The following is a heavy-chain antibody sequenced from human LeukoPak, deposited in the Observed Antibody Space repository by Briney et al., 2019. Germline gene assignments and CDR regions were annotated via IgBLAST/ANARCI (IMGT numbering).Heavy chain of an antibody. CDR2: IYSGGST. V-gene: IGHV3-53*01. J-gene: IGHJ4*02. CDR3: ARPGIPAADDFDY. D-gene: IGHD6-13*01. Sequence: GGSLRLSCAASGFTVSSNYMSWVRQAPGKGLERVSVIYSGGSTDYADSVRGRFTISRDNSKNTLYLQMNSLRADDTAVYYCARPGIPAADDFDYWGQGTLVTVSS. CDR1: GFTVSSNY.